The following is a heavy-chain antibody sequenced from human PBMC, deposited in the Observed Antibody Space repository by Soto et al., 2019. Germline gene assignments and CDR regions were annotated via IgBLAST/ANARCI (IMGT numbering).Heavy chain of an antibody. CDR1: GGSLSHYH. V-gene: IGHV4-34*02. CDR2: INHVGGT. J-gene: IGHJ2*01. D-gene: IGHD3-3*01. Sequence: QVQLQQWGAGLLRPSETLSLTCAVSGGSLSHYHWSWIRKSPRKGLEFIGEINHVGGTVINPSLSRRLTMSVDTSNNQFSLTLNSVTAADTAVYFCARADDGPADFNHWYFDVWGPGALVTVSS. CDR3: ARADDGPADFNHWYFDV.